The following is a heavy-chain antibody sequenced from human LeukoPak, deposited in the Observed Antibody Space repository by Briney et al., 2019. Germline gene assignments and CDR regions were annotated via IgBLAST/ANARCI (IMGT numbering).Heavy chain of an antibody. CDR2: IYYSGST. CDR3: AREVLREIDY. Sequence: SETLSLTCTVSGGSISSSSYYWGWIRQPPGKGLEWIGSIYYSGSTYYNPSLKSRVTISVDTSKNQFSLKLSSVTAADTAVYYCAREVLREIDYWGQGTLVTASS. V-gene: IGHV4-39*07. CDR1: GGSISSSSYY. D-gene: IGHD1-26*01. J-gene: IGHJ4*02.